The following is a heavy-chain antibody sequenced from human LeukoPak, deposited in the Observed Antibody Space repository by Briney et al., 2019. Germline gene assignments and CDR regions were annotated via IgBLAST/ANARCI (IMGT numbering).Heavy chain of an antibody. D-gene: IGHD3-10*01. CDR1: GGSISSYY. V-gene: IGHV4-4*07. CDR3: ARDSGTTGEVKFDP. J-gene: IGHJ5*02. CDR2: IYTSGSV. Sequence: SETLSLTCTVSGGSISSYYLSWIRQPAGKGLEWIGCIYTSGSVTYNPSLKSPVSMSVDTSKNQFSLKLSSVTAADTAVYYCARDSGTTGEVKFDPWGQGTLVTVSS.